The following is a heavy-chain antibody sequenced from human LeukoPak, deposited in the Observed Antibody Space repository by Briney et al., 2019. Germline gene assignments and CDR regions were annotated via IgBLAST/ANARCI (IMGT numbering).Heavy chain of an antibody. J-gene: IGHJ6*02. CDR1: GGSISTYY. CDR2: IYTSVST. V-gene: IGHV4-4*07. Sequence: SETLSLTCTVSGGSISTYYWSWIRQPAGKGLEWIGHIYTSVSTNYNPSLKSRVTMSVDTSKNQFSLKLSSVTAADTAVYYCARTPYYGMDVWGQGTTVTVSS. CDR3: ARTPYYGMDV.